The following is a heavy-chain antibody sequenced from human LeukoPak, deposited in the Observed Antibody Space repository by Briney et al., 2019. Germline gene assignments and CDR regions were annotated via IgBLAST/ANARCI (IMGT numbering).Heavy chain of an antibody. CDR3: ATLGGSIY. CDR1: GFTFSSYD. D-gene: IGHD1-26*01. J-gene: IGHJ4*02. CDR2: MGTAGDT. Sequence: GGSLRLSCAASGFTFSSYDVHWVRQATGRGLEWVSAMGTAGDTYYAGSVKGRFTISREDAKNSFYLQMNSLRAGDTAVYYCATLGGSIYWGQGTVVTVSS. V-gene: IGHV3-13*01.